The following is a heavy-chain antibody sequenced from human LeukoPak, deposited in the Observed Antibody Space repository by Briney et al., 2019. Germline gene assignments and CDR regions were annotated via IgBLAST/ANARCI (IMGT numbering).Heavy chain of an antibody. Sequence: GGSLRLSCAVSGFTFSDHHMTWIRQAPGKGLEYISYLSNRGSDIFYADSVKGRFSISRDNAKNSLYLQMNSLRVEDTAMYYCARGHWGLDYWGQGTLVTVSS. J-gene: IGHJ4*02. D-gene: IGHD7-27*01. CDR3: ARGHWGLDY. CDR2: LSNRGSDI. V-gene: IGHV3-11*01. CDR1: GFTFSDHH.